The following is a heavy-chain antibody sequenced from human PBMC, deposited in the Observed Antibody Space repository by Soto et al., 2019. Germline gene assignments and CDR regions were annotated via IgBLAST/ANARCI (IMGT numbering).Heavy chain of an antibody. CDR3: SRRAPEGFDH. V-gene: IGHV4-39*02. J-gene: IGHJ5*02. Sequence: KTSETLSLTCAVSGGSIGTSAYYWGWIRQAPGKGLEWIGSINHSGNTYLSPSLKDRVTMSVDTSKNSFSLKLRSATAADTGLYYSSRRAPEGFDHWGQGTLVTVSS. CDR2: INHSGNT. CDR1: GGSIGTSAYY.